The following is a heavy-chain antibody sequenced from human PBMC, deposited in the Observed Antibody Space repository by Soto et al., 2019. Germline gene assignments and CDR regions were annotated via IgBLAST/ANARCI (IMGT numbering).Heavy chain of an antibody. Sequence: GVSLRLSCPASGFTFSSYWMHWVRQASGKGLVWVSRLNSDWSSTSYAESVKGRLTISRDNAKNTQYLQMNSLRAEDTAVYYCASGEVWDISRGSWFDPWGQGTLVTVSS. J-gene: IGHJ5*02. V-gene: IGHV3-74*01. D-gene: IGHD5-12*01. CDR2: LNSDWSST. CDR1: GFTFSSYW. CDR3: ASGEVWDISRGSWFDP.